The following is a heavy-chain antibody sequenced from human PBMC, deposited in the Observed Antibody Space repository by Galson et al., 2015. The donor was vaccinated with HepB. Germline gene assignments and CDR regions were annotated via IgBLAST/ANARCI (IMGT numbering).Heavy chain of an antibody. CDR2: TFYRPRGFH. CDR1: GDSVSNDSAA. Sequence: CAISGDSVSNDSAAWHWVRQSPSGGLEWLGRTFYRPRGFHNYAVSLESRLAIIPATSKNHFTLQLKSVTPEDTAVYYCARVAWGRLDPWGQGTLVIVSS. V-gene: IGHV6-1*01. D-gene: IGHD3-16*01. CDR3: ARVAWGRLDP. J-gene: IGHJ5*02.